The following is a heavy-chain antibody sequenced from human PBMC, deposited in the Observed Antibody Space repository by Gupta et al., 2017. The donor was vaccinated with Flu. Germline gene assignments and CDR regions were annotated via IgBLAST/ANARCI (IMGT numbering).Heavy chain of an antibody. CDR2: IYKSGNT. J-gene: IGHJ5*02. V-gene: IGHV4-59*01. D-gene: IGHD3-10*01. Sequence: PGEGLEWIGYIYKSGNTDYNPSLESRVTISIDTSKNQFSLNLRSVTPADTAVYYCARVGPSYSAGSFWSWFDPWGQGTLDTVSS. CDR3: ARVGPSYSAGSFWSWFDP.